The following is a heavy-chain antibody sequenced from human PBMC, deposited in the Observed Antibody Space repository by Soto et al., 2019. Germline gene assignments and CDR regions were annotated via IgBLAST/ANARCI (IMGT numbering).Heavy chain of an antibody. J-gene: IGHJ3*02. CDR3: ARGGVTGIVGIFGSPLDI. CDR2: IGYDGNNK. Sequence: QVQLVESGGGWVQPGRSLRLSCEATGFSFTTYGMHWVRQAPGKGLEWVAVIGYDGNNKYYADSVGGRFTISRDNSKNTGYLQMKSLRGDDTAVYYWARGGVTGIVGIFGSPLDIWGQGTVVTVSS. V-gene: IGHV3-33*01. CDR1: GFSFTTYG. D-gene: IGHD1-1*01.